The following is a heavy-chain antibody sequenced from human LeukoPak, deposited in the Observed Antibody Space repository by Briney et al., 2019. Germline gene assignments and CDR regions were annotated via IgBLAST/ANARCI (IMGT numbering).Heavy chain of an antibody. CDR1: GFTVSSNY. D-gene: IGHD3-10*01. CDR2: IKQDGSEK. V-gene: IGHV3-7*03. CDR3: AKEMYYYGSGSSSDY. J-gene: IGHJ4*02. Sequence: GGSLRLSCAASGFTVSSNYMSWVRQAPGKGLEWVANIKQDGSEKYYVDSVKGRFTISRDNSKNTLYLQMNSLTAEDTAVFYCAKEMYYYGSGSSSDYWGQGTLVTVSS.